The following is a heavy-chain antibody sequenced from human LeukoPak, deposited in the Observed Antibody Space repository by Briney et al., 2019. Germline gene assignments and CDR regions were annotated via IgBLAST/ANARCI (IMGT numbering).Heavy chain of an antibody. D-gene: IGHD3-3*01. V-gene: IGHV3-23*01. J-gene: IGHJ4*02. CDR2: ISGSGGST. Sequence: GGSLRLSCAASGFTFSSYAMSWVRQAPGKGLEWVSAISGSGGSTYYADSVKGRFTISRDNSKNTLYLQMNSLRAEDTAVYYCAKEGWGYDFWSGSVDYWGQGTLVTVSS. CDR1: GFTFSSYA. CDR3: AKEGWGYDFWSGSVDY.